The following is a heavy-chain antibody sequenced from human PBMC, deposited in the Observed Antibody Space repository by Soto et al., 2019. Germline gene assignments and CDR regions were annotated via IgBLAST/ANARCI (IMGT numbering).Heavy chain of an antibody. CDR2: ISYDGGNK. D-gene: IGHD5-18*01. J-gene: IGHJ6*02. V-gene: IGHV3-30-3*01. CDR1: GFTFSSYT. CDR3: ARPRAYSYGYASYYFCGMDV. Sequence: QAQLVESGGGVVQPGRSLRLSCAASGFTFSSYTIHWVRQAPGKGLEWVAIISYDGGNKYYADSVKGRFTISRDNSKNPLFLPMSSRRPEDTAVYYCARPRAYSYGYASYYFCGMDVWGPGTTVTVS.